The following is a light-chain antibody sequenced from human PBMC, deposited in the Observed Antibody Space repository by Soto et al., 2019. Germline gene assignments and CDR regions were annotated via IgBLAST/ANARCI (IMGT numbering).Light chain of an antibody. CDR1: HSIRDC. Sequence: DIQMTQSPSTLCASVGDSLTITCRASHSIRDCLAWYQQKPGKAPQLLIYDASNLESGVPSRFSGSGSGTEFTLTITSLRPDDFATYYCQQYESYSLTFGGGTRVDIK. V-gene: IGKV1-5*01. CDR3: QQYESYSLT. CDR2: DAS. J-gene: IGKJ4*01.